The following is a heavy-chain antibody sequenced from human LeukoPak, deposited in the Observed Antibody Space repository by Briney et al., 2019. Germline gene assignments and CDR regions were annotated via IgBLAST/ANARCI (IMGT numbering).Heavy chain of an antibody. CDR2: VDPEDGET. D-gene: IGHD1-7*01. CDR1: GYTFTDYY. V-gene: IGHV1-69-2*01. J-gene: IGHJ4*02. CDR3: ATVRSYNWNYYFDY. Sequence: ASVKVSCKASGYTFTDYYMHWVQQAPGKGLEWMGRVDPEDGETIYAEKFQGRVTITADTSTDTAYMELSSLRSEDTAVYYCATVRSYNWNYYFDYWGQGTLVTVSS.